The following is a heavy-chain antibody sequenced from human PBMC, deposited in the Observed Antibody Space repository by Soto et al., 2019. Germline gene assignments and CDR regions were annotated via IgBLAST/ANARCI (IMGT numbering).Heavy chain of an antibody. CDR1: GFSLSTSGVG. CDR2: IYWDDDK. V-gene: IGHV2-5*02. J-gene: IGHJ4*02. D-gene: IGHD2-2*01. CDR3: GHTMPPRIFDY. Sequence: QITLKESGPTLVKPTQTLPLTCTFSGFSLSTSGVGVGWIRQPPGKALEWLALIYWDDDKRYSPSLKSRLTITKDTSKNQVVLTVTNMDPVDTATYYCGHTMPPRIFDYWGQGTLVTVSS.